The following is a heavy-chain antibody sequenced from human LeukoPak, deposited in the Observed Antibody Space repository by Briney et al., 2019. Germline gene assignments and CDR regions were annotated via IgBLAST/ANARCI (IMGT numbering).Heavy chain of an antibody. J-gene: IGHJ4*02. D-gene: IGHD2-2*01. CDR3: AKGLEDIVVVPAAAPY. Sequence: GGSLRLSCAGSGFTFSGSAMHWVRQAPGKGLEWVAFIRYDGSNKYYADSVKGRFTISRDNPKNTLYLQMNSLRAEDTAVYYCAKGLEDIVVVPAAAPYWGQGTLVTVSS. V-gene: IGHV3-30*02. CDR2: IRYDGSNK. CDR1: GFTFSGSA.